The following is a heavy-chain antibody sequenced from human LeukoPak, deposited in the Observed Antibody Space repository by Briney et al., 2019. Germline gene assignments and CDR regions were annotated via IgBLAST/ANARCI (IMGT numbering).Heavy chain of an antibody. CDR3: ARAYSGYDFFDY. V-gene: IGHV1-69*13. CDR1: GGTFSRYA. Sequence: GASVKASCKASGGTFSRYAISWVRQAPGQGLEWMGGIIPIFGTANYAQKFQGRVTITADESTSTVYMEVSSLRSEDTAVYYCARAYSGYDFFDYWGQGILVTVSS. J-gene: IGHJ4*02. D-gene: IGHD5-12*01. CDR2: IIPIFGTA.